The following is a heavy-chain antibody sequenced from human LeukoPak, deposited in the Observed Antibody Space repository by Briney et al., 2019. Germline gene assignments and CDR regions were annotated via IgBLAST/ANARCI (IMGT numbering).Heavy chain of an antibody. D-gene: IGHD3-10*01. J-gene: IGHJ3*02. CDR1: GGSISSYY. CDR3: ARYYYGSGTAFDI. V-gene: IGHV4-59*12. CDR2: IYYSGST. Sequence: SETLSLTCTVPGGSISSYYWSWIRQPPGKGLEWIGYIYYSGSTNYNPSLKSRVTISVDKSKNQFSLKLSSVTAADTAVYYCARYYYGSGTAFDIWGQGTMVTVSS.